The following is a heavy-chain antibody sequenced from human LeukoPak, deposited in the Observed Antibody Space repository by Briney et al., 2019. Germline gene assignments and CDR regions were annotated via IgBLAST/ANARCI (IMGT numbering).Heavy chain of an antibody. J-gene: IGHJ4*02. D-gene: IGHD1-14*01. Sequence: GGSLRLSCAASGFPLSSHAMSWGRPAPGEGLEWVSTISNSDDSTYYADSVKGRFTISRDNSENTLFLRMNSLRAEDTAVYYCAKATGYLLWGQGTLVIVSS. CDR1: GFPLSSHA. V-gene: IGHV3-23*01. CDR3: AKATGYLL. CDR2: ISNSDDST.